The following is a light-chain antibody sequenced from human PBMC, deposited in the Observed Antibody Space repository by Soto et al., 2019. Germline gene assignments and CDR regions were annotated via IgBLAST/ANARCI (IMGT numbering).Light chain of an antibody. CDR3: QQYDGH. CDR1: QSINTW. J-gene: IGKJ2*01. CDR2: DAS. V-gene: IGKV1-5*01. Sequence: DIQMTQSPSTVSASVGDRVTITCRASQSINTWLAWDQQKPGKAPRVLIYDASSLQSGVPSRFSGSGSGTEFTLTISSLEPDDFATYYCQQYDGHFGQGTKLEIK.